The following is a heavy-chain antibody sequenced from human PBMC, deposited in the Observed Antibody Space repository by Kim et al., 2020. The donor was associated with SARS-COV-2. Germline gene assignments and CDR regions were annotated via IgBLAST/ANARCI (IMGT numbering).Heavy chain of an antibody. D-gene: IGHD6-19*01. Sequence: YNPSLKSRVTISEDTSKNQFSLKLSSGAAADTAVYYCARVRSSGWPTRDYWGQGTLVTVSS. CDR3: ARVRSSGWPTRDY. V-gene: IGHV4-30-2*04. J-gene: IGHJ4*02.